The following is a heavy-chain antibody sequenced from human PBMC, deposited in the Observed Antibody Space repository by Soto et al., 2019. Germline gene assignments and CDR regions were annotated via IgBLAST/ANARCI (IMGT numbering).Heavy chain of an antibody. Sequence: SGTLSHTCTVSGGSMSSYYWSWIRKPPGKGLEWIGYIYYSGSTNYNPSLKSRVTISVDTSKNQFSLKLSSVTAADTAVYYCARGVQDIVATIYSDYWGQGTLVTVSS. CDR3: ARGVQDIVATIYSDY. CDR1: GGSMSSYY. J-gene: IGHJ4*02. CDR2: IYYSGST. D-gene: IGHD5-12*01. V-gene: IGHV4-59*01.